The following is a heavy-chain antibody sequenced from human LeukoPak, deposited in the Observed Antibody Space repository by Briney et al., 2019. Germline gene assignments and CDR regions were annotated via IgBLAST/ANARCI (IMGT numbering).Heavy chain of an antibody. D-gene: IGHD5-24*01. CDR1: GGSFSGYY. CDR2: INHSGST. V-gene: IGHV4-34*01. CDR3: AINQMATILY. J-gene: IGHJ4*02. Sequence: SETLSLTCAVYGGSFSGYYWSWIRQPPEKGLEWIGEINHSGSTNYNPSLKSRVTISVDTSKNQFSLKLSSVTAADTAVYYCAINQMATILYWGQGTLVTVSS.